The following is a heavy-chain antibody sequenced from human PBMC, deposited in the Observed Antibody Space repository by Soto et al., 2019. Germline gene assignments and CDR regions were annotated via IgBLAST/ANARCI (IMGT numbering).Heavy chain of an antibody. CDR1: GFTFSSYG. J-gene: IGHJ3*02. V-gene: IGHV3-33*01. D-gene: IGHD3-10*01. Sequence: QVQLVESGGGVVQPGRSLRLSCAASGFTFSSYGMHWVRQGPGKGLEWVAVMWFDGSNKYYADSLEGRFTISRDNSKNTLYLQMNSLRAEDTAVYYCARRYYYGPRSVPWALDIWGQGTMVTVSS. CDR3: ARRYYYGPRSVPWALDI. CDR2: MWFDGSNK.